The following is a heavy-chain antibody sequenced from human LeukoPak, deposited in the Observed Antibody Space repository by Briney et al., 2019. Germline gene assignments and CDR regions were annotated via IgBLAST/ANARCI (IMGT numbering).Heavy chain of an antibody. CDR2: IIPIFGTA. CDR1: GGTFSSYA. V-gene: IGHV1-69*05. D-gene: IGHD3-10*01. Sequence: ASVKVSCKAPGGTFSSYAISWVRQAPGQGVEWMGGIIPIFGTANYAQKFQGRVTITTDESTSTAYMELSSLRSEDTAVYYCARGPGEDYYYYMDVWGKGTTVTVSS. CDR3: ARGPGEDYYYYMDV. J-gene: IGHJ6*03.